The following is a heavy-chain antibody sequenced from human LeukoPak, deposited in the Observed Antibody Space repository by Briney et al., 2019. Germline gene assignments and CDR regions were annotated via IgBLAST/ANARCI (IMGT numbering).Heavy chain of an antibody. J-gene: IGHJ3*02. V-gene: IGHV1-69*13. CDR2: IIPIFGTA. CDR3: ARGGTYYYDSSGLI. CDR1: GGTFSSYA. Sequence: SVKVSCKASGGTFSSYAISWVRQAPGQGLEWMGGIIPIFGTANYAQKFQGRVTITADESTSTAYMELSSLRSEDTAVYYCARGGTYYYDSSGLIWGQGTMVTVSS. D-gene: IGHD3-22*01.